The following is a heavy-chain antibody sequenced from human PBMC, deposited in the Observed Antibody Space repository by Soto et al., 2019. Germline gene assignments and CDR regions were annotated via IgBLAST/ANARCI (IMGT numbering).Heavy chain of an antibody. CDR1: GFTVSSNY. V-gene: IGHV3-53*02. Sequence: EVQLVETGGGLIQPGGSLRLSCAASGFTVSSNYMSWVRQAPGKGLEWVSVIYSGGSTYYADSVKGRFTISRDNSKNTLYLKMNSLRGEDTAVYYCACGTRGKNYLDYWGQGTLVTVSS. CDR3: ACGTRGKNYLDY. CDR2: IYSGGST. D-gene: IGHD2-15*01. J-gene: IGHJ4*02.